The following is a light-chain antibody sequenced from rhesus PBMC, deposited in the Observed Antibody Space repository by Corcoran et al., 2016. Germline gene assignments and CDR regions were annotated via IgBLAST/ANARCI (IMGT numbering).Light chain of an antibody. CDR2: EVS. V-gene: IGLV2-38*01. Sequence: QSALTQPPSVYTSLRQSVTISCTGTSNDIGTYNGDSWYQHHPDTAPRVLIYEVSKRPSGVSDRFSGSQSCNTASLTISGLQGEDEADYYCGTDGSGGTYIFGTGTRLIVL. CDR1: SNDIGTYNG. CDR3: GTDGSGGTYI. J-gene: IGLJ1*01.